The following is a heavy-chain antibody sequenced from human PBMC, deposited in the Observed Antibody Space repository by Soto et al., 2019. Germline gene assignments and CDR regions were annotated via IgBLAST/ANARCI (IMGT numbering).Heavy chain of an antibody. CDR1: GFPFSTYA. V-gene: IGHV3-23*01. Sequence: GGSLRLSCAASGFPFSTYAMSWVRQAPGKGLEWVSLISGSGDTTYYADSVKGRFTISRDNAKNTLYLQMNSLRAEDTAAYYCAKDMLQWLVVGHDAFDLWGQGTMVTVSS. D-gene: IGHD6-19*01. J-gene: IGHJ3*01. CDR3: AKDMLQWLVVGHDAFDL. CDR2: ISGSGDTT.